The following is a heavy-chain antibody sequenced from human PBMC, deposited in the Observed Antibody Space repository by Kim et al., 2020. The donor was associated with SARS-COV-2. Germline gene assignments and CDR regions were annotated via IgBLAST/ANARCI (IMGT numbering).Heavy chain of an antibody. J-gene: IGHJ4*02. Sequence: GNVKTIYSRKYQGKVTITTDTSASTAYMELSSLRSEDSAVYYCLGGYYFDYWGQGTLVTVSS. CDR2: GNVKT. CDR3: LGGYYFDY. D-gene: IGHD2-15*01. V-gene: IGHV1-3*01.